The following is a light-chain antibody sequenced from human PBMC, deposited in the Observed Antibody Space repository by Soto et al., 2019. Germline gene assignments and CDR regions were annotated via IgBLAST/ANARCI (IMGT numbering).Light chain of an antibody. CDR3: SSYAGNNNFV. Sequence: QSVLTQPPSTSGSPGQSVTVSCTGSSSDIGDYNFVSWYQQHPGKAPTLIIYEVQKRPSGVPDRFSASKSGNTASLPVSGLQPEDEADYYCSSYAGNNNFVFGSGTKVTVL. CDR1: SSDIGDYNF. CDR2: EVQ. J-gene: IGLJ1*01. V-gene: IGLV2-8*01.